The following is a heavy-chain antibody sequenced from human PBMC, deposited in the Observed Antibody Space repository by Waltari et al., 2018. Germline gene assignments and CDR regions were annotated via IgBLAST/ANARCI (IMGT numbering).Heavy chain of an antibody. Sequence: QVQLQESGPGLVKPSETLSLTCTGPGGSISSYYWGWIRQPAGKGLEWIGRISSSGSTNYNPSLTSRVTMSVDTSKNQFSLKLSSVTAADTAVYYCARMFGDIVDYSFDYWGQGTLVTVSS. CDR2: ISSSGST. CDR1: GGSISSYY. D-gene: IGHD5-12*01. V-gene: IGHV4-4*07. J-gene: IGHJ4*02. CDR3: ARMFGDIVDYSFDY.